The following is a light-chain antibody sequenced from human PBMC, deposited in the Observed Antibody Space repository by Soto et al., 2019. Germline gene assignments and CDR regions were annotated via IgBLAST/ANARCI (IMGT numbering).Light chain of an antibody. V-gene: IGKV1-9*01. J-gene: IGKJ5*01. CDR3: QQVNSFPST. CDR1: QGISSH. Sequence: IQLTQSPSSLSASVGYRFTITCRASQGISSHLAWYQQKPGKAPKLLIYTASTLQTGVPSRFSGGGSGTDFTLSLSSLQPEDSATYYCQQVNSFPSTFGQGTRLEIK. CDR2: TAS.